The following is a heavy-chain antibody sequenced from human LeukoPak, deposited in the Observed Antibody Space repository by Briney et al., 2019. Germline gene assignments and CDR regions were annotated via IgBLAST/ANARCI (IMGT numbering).Heavy chain of an antibody. CDR2: IIPIFGTA. CDR3: ATAPDRHYYGSGRSLDY. CDR1: GGTFSSYA. V-gene: IGHV1-69*13. Sequence: SVKVSCKASGGTFSSYAISWVRQAPGQGLEWMGGIIPIFGTANYAQKFQGRVTITADESTSTAYMELGSLRSEDTAVYYCATAPDRHYYGSGRSLDYWGQGTLVTVSS. D-gene: IGHD3-10*01. J-gene: IGHJ4*02.